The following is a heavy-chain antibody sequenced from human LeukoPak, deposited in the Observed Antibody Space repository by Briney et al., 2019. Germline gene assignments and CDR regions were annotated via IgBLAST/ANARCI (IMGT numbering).Heavy chain of an antibody. Sequence: GGSLRLSCAASGFTFDDYAMHWVRQAPGKGLEWVSGISWNSGSIGYADSVKGRFTISRDNAKNSLYLQMSSLRAEDTALYYCAKGDVLLWFGEFQHWGQGTLVTVSS. V-gene: IGHV3-9*01. CDR3: AKGDVLLWFGEFQH. D-gene: IGHD3-10*01. CDR1: GFTFDDYA. J-gene: IGHJ1*01. CDR2: ISWNSGSI.